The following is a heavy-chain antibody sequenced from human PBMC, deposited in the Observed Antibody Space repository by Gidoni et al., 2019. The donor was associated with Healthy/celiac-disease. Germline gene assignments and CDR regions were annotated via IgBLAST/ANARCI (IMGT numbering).Heavy chain of an antibody. CDR1: GFPVSSNY. D-gene: IGHD3-10*01. V-gene: IGHV3-53*01. CDR3: ARAFLGVELAFDY. CDR2: IYSGGST. J-gene: IGHJ4*02. Sequence: EVQLVESGGGLIQPGGSLRLSCAASGFPVSSNYMSWVRQAQGKGLEWVSVIYSGGSTYYADSVKGRFTISRDNSKNTLYLQMNSLRAEDTAVYYCARAFLGVELAFDYWGQGTLVTVSS.